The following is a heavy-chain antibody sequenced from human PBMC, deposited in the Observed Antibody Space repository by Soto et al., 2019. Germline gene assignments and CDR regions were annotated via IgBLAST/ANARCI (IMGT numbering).Heavy chain of an antibody. CDR1: GYSFTGYY. CDR2: INPDTGGT. CDR3: ARAVGRDGSSWHSWPFY. Sequence: ASVKVSCTASGYSFTGYYLHWVRQAPGQGLEWMGWINPDTGGTDYTQKFQGWVTMTRDTSLSTVYMEVKNVKSDDTAVYYCARAVGRDGSSWHSWPFYWGQGTLVTVSS. V-gene: IGHV1-2*04. J-gene: IGHJ4*02. D-gene: IGHD6-13*01.